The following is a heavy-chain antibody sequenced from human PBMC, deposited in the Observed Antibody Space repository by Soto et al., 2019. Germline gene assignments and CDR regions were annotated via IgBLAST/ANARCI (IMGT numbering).Heavy chain of an antibody. D-gene: IGHD2-2*01. V-gene: IGHV1-18*01. J-gene: IGHJ5*02. CDR2: ISAYNGNT. CDR1: CYTLTSYG. CDR3: ARDADIVVVPAARKWFDP. Sequence: ASVKVSCKASCYTLTSYGVSWVRQAPGQGLEWMGWISAYNGNTNYAQKLQGRVTMTTDTSTSTAYMELRSLRSDDTAVYYCARDADIVVVPAARKWFDPWGQGTLVTVSS.